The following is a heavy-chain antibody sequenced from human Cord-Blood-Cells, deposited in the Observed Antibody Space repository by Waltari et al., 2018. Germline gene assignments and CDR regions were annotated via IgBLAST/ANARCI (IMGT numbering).Heavy chain of an antibody. CDR1: GGTFSSYA. D-gene: IGHD7-27*01. CDR3: ARGGEFWGFEWFDP. CDR2: SIPILGIA. Sequence: QVQLVQSGAEVKKPGSSVKVSCKASGGTFSSYAISWVRQAPGQGLEWMGRSIPILGIANYAQKFQGRVTITADKSTSTAYMELSSLRSEDTAVYYCARGGEFWGFEWFDPWGQGTLVTVSS. J-gene: IGHJ5*02. V-gene: IGHV1-69*09.